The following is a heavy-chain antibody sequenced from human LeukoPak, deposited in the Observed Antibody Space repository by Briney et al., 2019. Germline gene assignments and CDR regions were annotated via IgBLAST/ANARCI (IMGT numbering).Heavy chain of an antibody. CDR3: ARGGTYYYQYYYMDV. V-gene: IGHV3-30*01. CDR1: QSTFSSHA. Sequence: PGGSLRLSCAASQSTFSSHAMNWVRQAPGKGLDWVAVMSFDGSHIYYADSVKGRFTISRDNSKNTLFLQMNSLNADDTAVYYCARGGTYYYQYYYMDVWGKGTTVTASS. D-gene: IGHD3-16*01. CDR2: MSFDGSHI. J-gene: IGHJ6*03.